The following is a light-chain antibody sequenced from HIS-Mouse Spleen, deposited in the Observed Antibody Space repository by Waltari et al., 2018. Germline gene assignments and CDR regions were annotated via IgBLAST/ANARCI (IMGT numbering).Light chain of an antibody. CDR3: SSYAGSNNFENVV. CDR2: EVS. CDR1: SSDVGGYHY. J-gene: IGLJ2*01. V-gene: IGLV2-8*01. Sequence: QSALTQPPSASGSPGQSVTISCTGTSSDVGGYHYVSWYQQHPGKAPKLMIYEVSKRPSGVPDRFSGSKSGNTASLTVSGLQAEDEADYYCSSYAGSNNFENVVFGGGTKLTVL.